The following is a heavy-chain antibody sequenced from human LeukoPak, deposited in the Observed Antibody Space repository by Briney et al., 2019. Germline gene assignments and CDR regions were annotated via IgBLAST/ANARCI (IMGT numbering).Heavy chain of an antibody. CDR1: GYTFTSYG. J-gene: IGHJ5*02. V-gene: IGHV1-18*01. D-gene: IGHD6-13*01. CDR3: AYSHSSSWYYDWFDP. CDR2: ISAYNGNT. Sequence: ASVKVSCKASGYTFTSYGVSWVRQALGKGLGWRGGISAYNGNTNYAQKLQGRVTMTTDTSTSTAYMELRSLRSDDTAVYYCAYSHSSSWYYDWFDPWGQGTLVTVSS.